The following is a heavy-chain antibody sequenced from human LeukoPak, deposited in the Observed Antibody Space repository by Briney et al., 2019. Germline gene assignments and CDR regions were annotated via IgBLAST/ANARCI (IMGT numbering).Heavy chain of an antibody. V-gene: IGHV3-23*01. D-gene: IGHD2-2*01. CDR2: ISGSGTNT. Sequence: GGSLRLSCAASGFAFSRFAMSWVRQAPGKGLEYVSAISGSGTNTYYADSVKGRFTISRDNSRNTLYLQMNSLRAEDTAVYYCARASGDSKYRPCDHWGQGTLVTVSS. J-gene: IGHJ5*02. CDR3: ARASGDSKYRPCDH. CDR1: GFAFSRFA.